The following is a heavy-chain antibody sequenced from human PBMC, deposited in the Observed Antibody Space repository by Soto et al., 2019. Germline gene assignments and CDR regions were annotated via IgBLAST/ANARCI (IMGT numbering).Heavy chain of an antibody. Sequence: QVQLVQSGAELKKPGASVKVSCKASGNTVPNYAIHWVRQAPGQRLEWMGWINGGNGNTYYTEHXQGRVTYTRXTXAXTXXMQLSSLTSEDTAVYYCARDDSGFSGSHDIDYFNYWGQGALVTVSS. D-gene: IGHD1-26*01. J-gene: IGHJ4*02. V-gene: IGHV1-3*01. CDR3: ARDDSGFSGSHDIDYFNY. CDR2: INGGNGNT. CDR1: GNTVPNYA.